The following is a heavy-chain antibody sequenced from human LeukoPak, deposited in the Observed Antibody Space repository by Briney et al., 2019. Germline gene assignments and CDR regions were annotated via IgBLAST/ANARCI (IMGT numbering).Heavy chain of an antibody. CDR2: ISSSSSTI. CDR1: GFTFSSYS. Sequence: PGGSLRLSCAASGFTFSSYSMNWVRQAPGKGLEWVSYISSSSSTIYYADSVKGRFTISRDNAKNSLYLQMNSLRDEDTAVYYCARNLPPPLGDLGDAFDIWGQGTMVTVSS. D-gene: IGHD2-21*02. V-gene: IGHV3-48*02. J-gene: IGHJ3*02. CDR3: ARNLPPPLGDLGDAFDI.